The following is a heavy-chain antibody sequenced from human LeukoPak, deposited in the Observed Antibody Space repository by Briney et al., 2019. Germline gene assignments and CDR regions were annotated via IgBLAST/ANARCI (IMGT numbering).Heavy chain of an antibody. CDR1: GFTFSSYS. J-gene: IGHJ4*02. CDR2: ISSSSSYI. D-gene: IGHD2-21*02. CDR3: AREPLAYCGGDCYVL. Sequence: GGSLRLSCAASGFTFSSYSMNWVRQAPGKGLKWFSPISSSSSYIYYADSVKGRFTISRDNAKNSLYLQMNSLRAEDTAVYYCAREPLAYCGGDCYVLWGQGTLVTVSS. V-gene: IGHV3-21*01.